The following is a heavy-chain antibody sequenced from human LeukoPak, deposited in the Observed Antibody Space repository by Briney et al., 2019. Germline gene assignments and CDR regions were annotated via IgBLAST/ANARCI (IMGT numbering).Heavy chain of an antibody. CDR3: ASLTTVTTNFQH. J-gene: IGHJ1*01. Sequence: GGSLRLSCAASRFTFSSYAMSWVRQAPGKGLEWVSSISSSSSYIYYADSVKGRFTISRDNAKNSLYLQMNGLRAEDTAVYYCASLTTVTTNFQHWGQGTLVTVSS. CDR1: RFTFSSYA. V-gene: IGHV3-21*01. CDR2: ISSSSSYI. D-gene: IGHD4-17*01.